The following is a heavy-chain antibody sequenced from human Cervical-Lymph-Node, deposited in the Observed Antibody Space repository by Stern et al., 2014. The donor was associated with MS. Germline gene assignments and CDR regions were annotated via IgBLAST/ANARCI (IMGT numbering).Heavy chain of an antibody. V-gene: IGHV3-11*01. D-gene: IGHD2-15*01. Sequence: MQLVESGGGLVKAGGSLRLSCAASGFTFSDYYMSWIRQAPGKGLEWVSYLSRGGTSVYYAESVEGRFTISRDNAKNSLFLQMNSLRAEDTAIYYCVRDLCKSRICYPFDYWGQGTPVTVSS. CDR3: VRDLCKSRICYPFDY. J-gene: IGHJ4*02. CDR1: GFTFSDYY. CDR2: LSRGGTSV.